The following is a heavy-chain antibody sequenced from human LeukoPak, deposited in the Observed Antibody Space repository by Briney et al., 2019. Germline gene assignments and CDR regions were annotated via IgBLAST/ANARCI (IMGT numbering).Heavy chain of an antibody. D-gene: IGHD6-19*01. J-gene: IGHJ4*02. CDR1: GFTFSSYA. CDR2: ISSNGGST. V-gene: IGHV3-64*01. Sequence: RGSLRLSCAASGFTFSSYAMHWVRQAPGKGLEYVSAISSNGGSTYYANSVKGRFTISRDNSKNTLYLQMGSLRAEDMAVYYCARAGMYSSGWYSDYWGQGTLVTVSS. CDR3: ARAGMYSSGWYSDY.